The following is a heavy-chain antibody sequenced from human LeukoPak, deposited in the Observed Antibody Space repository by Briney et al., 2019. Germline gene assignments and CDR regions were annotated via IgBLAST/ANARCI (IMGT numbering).Heavy chain of an antibody. J-gene: IGHJ4*02. V-gene: IGHV4-39*07. CDR2: MYYTGST. CDR3: ARSYYSSAYFDY. Sequence: PSETLSLTCIVSGGAISSGSYYWGWIRQPPGTGLEWIGSMYYTGSTYNSPSLKSRVTISVDTSKNQFSLKLTSVTAADTAVYYCARSYYSSAYFDYWGQGTLVTVSS. D-gene: IGHD3-22*01. CDR1: GGAISSGSYY.